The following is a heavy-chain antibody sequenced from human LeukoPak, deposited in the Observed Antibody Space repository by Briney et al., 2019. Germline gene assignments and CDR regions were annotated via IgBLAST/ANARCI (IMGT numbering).Heavy chain of an antibody. J-gene: IGHJ6*02. Sequence: GGSLRLSCAGSGFTFITYAMNWVRQAPGKGLEWVSGISGSGGNTYYADSVKGRFTISRDNSKNTLYLQMDSLRAEDTAVYYCARVRTTGSYYGMDVWGQGTTVTVSS. CDR3: ARVRTTGSYYGMDV. CDR2: ISGSGGNT. V-gene: IGHV3-23*01. CDR1: GFTFITYA. D-gene: IGHD3-10*01.